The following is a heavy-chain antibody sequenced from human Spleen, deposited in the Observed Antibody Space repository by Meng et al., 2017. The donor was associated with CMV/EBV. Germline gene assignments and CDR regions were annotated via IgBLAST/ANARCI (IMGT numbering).Heavy chain of an antibody. V-gene: IGHV3-13*01. Sequence: GESLKISCAASGFTFSSYAMSWVRQAPGKGLEWVSSIGTVGDTYSIGSVKGRFIISREDAKNSVYLQMNGLRDGDTGLYYCARARSPTHFDYWGQGALVTVSS. J-gene: IGHJ4*02. CDR2: IGTVGDT. CDR1: GFTFSSYA. CDR3: ARARSPTHFDY.